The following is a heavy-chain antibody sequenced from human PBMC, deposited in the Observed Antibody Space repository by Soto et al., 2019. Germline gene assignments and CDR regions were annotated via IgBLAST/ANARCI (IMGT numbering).Heavy chain of an antibody. CDR2: IYYSGST. D-gene: IGHD3-10*01. V-gene: IGHV4-39*01. CDR3: ARGYYYCSGRRSGFDY. Sequence: SSETLSLTCTVSGGSIGRYYWGWIRQRPGKGLEWIGSIYYSGSTYYNPSLKSRVTISVDTSKNQFSLKLSSVTAADTAVYYCARGYYYCSGRRSGFDYWGQGTLVTVSS. CDR1: GGSIGRYY. J-gene: IGHJ4*02.